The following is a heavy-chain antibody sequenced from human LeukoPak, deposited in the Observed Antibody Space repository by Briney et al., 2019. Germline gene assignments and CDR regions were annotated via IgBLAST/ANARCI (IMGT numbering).Heavy chain of an antibody. V-gene: IGHV4-61*02. CDR2: IYTSGST. Sequence: SQTLSLTCTVSGGSISSGSYYWSWIRQPAGKGLEWIGRIYTSGSTNYNPSLKSRVTISVDTSKNQFSLKLSSVTAADTAVYYCARRSSGWYRYDYWGQGTLVTVSS. J-gene: IGHJ4*02. CDR1: GGSISSGSYY. CDR3: ARRSSGWYRYDY. D-gene: IGHD6-19*01.